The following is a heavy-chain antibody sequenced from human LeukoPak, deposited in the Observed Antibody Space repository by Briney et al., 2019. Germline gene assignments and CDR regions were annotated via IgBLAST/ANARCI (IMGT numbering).Heavy chain of an antibody. CDR2: IYYSGST. Sequence: SSETLSLTCTVSGGSISSYYWGWIRQPPGKGLEWIGSIYYSGSTYYNPSLKSRVTISVDTSKNQFSLKLSSVTAADTAVHYCARGNWGSSDYWGQGTLVTVSS. CDR1: GGSISSYY. D-gene: IGHD7-27*01. CDR3: ARGNWGSSDY. V-gene: IGHV4-39*07. J-gene: IGHJ4*02.